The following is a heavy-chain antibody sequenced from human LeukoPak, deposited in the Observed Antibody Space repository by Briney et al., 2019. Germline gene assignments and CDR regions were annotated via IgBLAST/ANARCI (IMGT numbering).Heavy chain of an antibody. CDR1: GYSISSGSY. D-gene: IGHD4-23*01. CDR3: ARDGGSKPDYGGNYWFDP. V-gene: IGHV4-61*02. Sequence: KPSETLSLTCAVSGYSISSGSYWGWIRQPAGKGLEWIGRIYTSGSTNYNPSLKSRVTISVDTSKNQFSLKLSSVTAADTAVYYCARDGGSKPDYGGNYWFDPWGQGTLVTVSS. J-gene: IGHJ5*02. CDR2: IYTSGST.